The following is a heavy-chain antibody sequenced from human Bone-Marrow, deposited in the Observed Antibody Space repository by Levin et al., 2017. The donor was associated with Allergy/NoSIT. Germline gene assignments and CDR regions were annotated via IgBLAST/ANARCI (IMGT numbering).Heavy chain of an antibody. Sequence: GGSLRLSCAASGFTFSAFGMHWVRQAPGRGLEWVAVVSHDGSHRVYADSVKARFTISRDNSKKIHYLQMDSLGPEDTAVYYCSGDRGGWGQFYLDSWGQGILLTVSS. J-gene: IGHJ4*02. CDR1: GFTFSAFG. CDR3: SGDRGGWGQFYLDS. D-gene: IGHD3-10*01. CDR2: VSHDGSHR. V-gene: IGHV3-33*01.